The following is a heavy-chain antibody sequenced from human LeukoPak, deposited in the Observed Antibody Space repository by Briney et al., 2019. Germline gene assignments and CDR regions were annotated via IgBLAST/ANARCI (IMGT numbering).Heavy chain of an antibody. CDR1: GFTFSAYW. Sequence: PGGSLRLSCAASGFTFSAYWMTWVRQAPGKGLEWVANIKEDGTEKNYVDSVKGRFTISRDNVKKSLYLEMNSLRVEDTAVYYCARGRWSDYWGEGTQVTLSS. CDR3: ARGRWSDY. J-gene: IGHJ4*02. V-gene: IGHV3-7*01. CDR2: IKEDGTEK. D-gene: IGHD5-24*01.